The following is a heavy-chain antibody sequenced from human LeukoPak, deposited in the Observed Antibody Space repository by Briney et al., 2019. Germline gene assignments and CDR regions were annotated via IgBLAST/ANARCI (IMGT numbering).Heavy chain of an antibody. CDR3: ARVEAAYGDYVAFDY. D-gene: IGHD4-17*01. Sequence: PGRSLRLSCTGSGFTFGDHAMSWVRQAPGKGLEWVSSISSSSSYIYYADSVKGRFIISRDNAKNSLYLQMNSLRAEDTAVYYCARVEAAYGDYVAFDYWGQGTLVTVSS. J-gene: IGHJ4*02. V-gene: IGHV3-21*01. CDR1: GFTFGDHA. CDR2: ISSSSSYI.